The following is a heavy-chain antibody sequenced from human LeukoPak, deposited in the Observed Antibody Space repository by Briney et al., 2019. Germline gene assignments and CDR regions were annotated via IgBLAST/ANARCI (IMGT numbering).Heavy chain of an antibody. Sequence: GGSLRLSCAASGFTLSSYAMHWVRQAPGKGLEYVSAISSNGGSTYYANSVKGRFTISRDTAKNSLYLQMNILRVEDTAVYYCARPETEGEISGAWGYWGQGTLVTVSS. V-gene: IGHV3-64*01. CDR2: ISSNGGST. D-gene: IGHD3-16*01. CDR3: ARPETEGEISGAWGY. CDR1: GFTLSSYA. J-gene: IGHJ4*02.